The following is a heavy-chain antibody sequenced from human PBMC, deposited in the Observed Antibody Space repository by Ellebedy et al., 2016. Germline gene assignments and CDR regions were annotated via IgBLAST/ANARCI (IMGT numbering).Heavy chain of an antibody. CDR2: IYYSGST. J-gene: IGHJ6*02. V-gene: IGHV4-59*01. Sequence: SETLSLTXTVSGGSISSYYWSWIRQPPGKGLEWIGYIYYSGSTNYNPSLKSRVTISVDTSKNQFSLKLSSVTAADTAVYYCARDLSGVAPYGMDVWGQGTTVTVSS. CDR3: ARDLSGVAPYGMDV. CDR1: GGSISSYY. D-gene: IGHD3-3*01.